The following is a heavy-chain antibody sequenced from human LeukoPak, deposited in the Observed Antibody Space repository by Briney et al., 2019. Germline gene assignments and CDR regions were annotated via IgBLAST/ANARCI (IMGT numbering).Heavy chain of an antibody. V-gene: IGHV4-34*01. J-gene: IGHJ1*01. D-gene: IGHD3-22*01. CDR1: GGSFSGYY. CDR3: ARGGMPYYYDSSGYYYPPRYFQH. Sequence: SETLSLTCAVYGGSFSGYYWSWIRQPPGKGLEWIGEINHSGSTNYNPSLKSRVTISVDTSKNQFSLKLSSVTAADTAVYYCARGGMPYYYDSSGYYYPPRYFQHWGQGTLVNVSS. CDR2: INHSGST.